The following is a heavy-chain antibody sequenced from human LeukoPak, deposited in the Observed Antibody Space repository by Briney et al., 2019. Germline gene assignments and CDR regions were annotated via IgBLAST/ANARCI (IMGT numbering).Heavy chain of an antibody. V-gene: IGHV3-30*03. CDR1: GFTFSSYG. CDR3: VRGTYNNGNINDY. CDR2: ISDDGGRK. J-gene: IGHJ4*02. Sequence: GGSLRLSCAASGFTFSSYGMHWVRQAPGKGLDWAAIISDDGGRKFYADSVKGRFTISRDNSKNTLYLQMNSLRAEDTALYYCVRGTYNNGNINDYWGQGTLVTVSS. D-gene: IGHD5-24*01.